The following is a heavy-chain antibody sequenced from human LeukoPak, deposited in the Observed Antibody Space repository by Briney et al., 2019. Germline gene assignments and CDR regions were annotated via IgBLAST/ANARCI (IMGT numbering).Heavy chain of an antibody. CDR3: ARAQGYYYYYMDV. J-gene: IGHJ6*03. CDR1: GYTFTGYY. V-gene: IGHV1-2*02. CDR2: INPNSGGT. Sequence: ASVKVSCKASGYTFTGYYIHWLRQAPGQGFEWMGWINPNSGGTNYAQKFQGRVTMTRDASISTAYMELSRLRSDDTAVYYCARAQGYYYYYMDVWGKGTTVTVSS.